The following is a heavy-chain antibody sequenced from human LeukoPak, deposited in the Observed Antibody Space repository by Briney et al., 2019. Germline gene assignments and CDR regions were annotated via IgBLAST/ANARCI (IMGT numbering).Heavy chain of an antibody. CDR3: AKSLGGIVVVVAAS. J-gene: IGHJ4*02. V-gene: IGHV3-23*01. CDR1: GFTFSSYA. Sequence: GALRLSCAASGFTFSSYAMTWVRQAPGMGLEWVSSISGSGGGTHYADSVKGRFTISRDNSYNTLYLQMNNLTAEDTAVYYCAKSLGGIVVVVAASWGQGTLVTVSS. D-gene: IGHD2-15*01. CDR2: ISGSGGGT.